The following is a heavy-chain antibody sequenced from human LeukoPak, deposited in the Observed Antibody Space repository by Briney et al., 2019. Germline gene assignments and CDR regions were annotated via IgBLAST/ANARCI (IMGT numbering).Heavy chain of an antibody. J-gene: IGHJ4*02. CDR1: GFTFSSYA. Sequence: PGGSLRLSCAASGFTFSSYAMSWVRQAPGEGLEWVSAISGSGGSTYYADSVKGRFTISRDNSKNTLYLQMNSLRAEDTAVYYCAKARVYYYDSSGFDYWGQGTLVTVSS. CDR2: ISGSGGST. CDR3: AKARVYYYDSSGFDY. V-gene: IGHV3-23*01. D-gene: IGHD3-22*01.